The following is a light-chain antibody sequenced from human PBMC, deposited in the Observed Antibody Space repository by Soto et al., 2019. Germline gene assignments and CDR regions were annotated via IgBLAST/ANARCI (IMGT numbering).Light chain of an antibody. CDR3: SSYTSSSTVV. CDR1: SSDVGGYNY. J-gene: IGLJ2*01. V-gene: IGLV2-14*01. Sequence: QLVLTQPASVSGSPGQSITISCTGTSSDVGGYNYVSWYQQHPGKAPKLMIYDVSNRPSGVSNRFSGSKSGNTASLTISGLQAEDEADYYCSSYTSSSTVVFAGGTKLTVL. CDR2: DVS.